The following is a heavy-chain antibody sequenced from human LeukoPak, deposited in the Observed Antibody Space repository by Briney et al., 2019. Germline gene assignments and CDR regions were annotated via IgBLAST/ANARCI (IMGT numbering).Heavy chain of an antibody. CDR3: ARPLDSSNNYFDY. CDR2: ISSSSNYM. D-gene: IGHD6-13*01. J-gene: IGHJ4*02. Sequence: GGSLRLSCAASGFTFSRNAMNWVRQAPGKGLEWVSFISSSSNYMSYADSVKGRFAISRDNAKNSLYLQMNSLRAEDTAVYYCARPLDSSNNYFDYWGQGTLVTVSA. V-gene: IGHV3-21*01. CDR1: GFTFSRNA.